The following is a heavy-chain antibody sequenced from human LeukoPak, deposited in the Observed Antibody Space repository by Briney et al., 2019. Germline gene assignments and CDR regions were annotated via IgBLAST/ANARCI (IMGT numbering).Heavy chain of an antibody. V-gene: IGHV1-24*01. CDR1: GYTLTELS. J-gene: IGHJ6*02. D-gene: IGHD6-6*01. CDR3: ATGQLGKYYYYYGMDV. CDR2: FDPEDGET. Sequence: ASVKVSCKVSGYTLTELSMHWVRQAPGKGLEWMGGFDPEDGETIYAQKFQGRVTMTEDTSTDTVYMELSSLRSEDTAVYYCATGQLGKYYYYYGMDVWGQGTTVTVSS.